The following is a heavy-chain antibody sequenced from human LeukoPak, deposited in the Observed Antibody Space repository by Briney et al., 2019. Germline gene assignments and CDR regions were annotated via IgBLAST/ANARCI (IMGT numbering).Heavy chain of an antibody. V-gene: IGHV4-39*01. CDR3: ARHRYYYGSGRRWFVP. Sequence: PSETLSLTCTVSGGSISSSSYYWGWIRQPPGKGLEWLERMYYSGSTSYNPSLKSRVTISVDTSKNQFSLKLSSVTAADTAVYHCARHRYYYGSGRRWFVPWGQGTLVTVSS. J-gene: IGHJ5*02. CDR2: MYYSGST. D-gene: IGHD3-10*01. CDR1: GGSISSSSYY.